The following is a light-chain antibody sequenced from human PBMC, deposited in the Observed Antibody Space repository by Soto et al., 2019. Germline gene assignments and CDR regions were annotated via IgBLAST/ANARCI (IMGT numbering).Light chain of an antibody. J-gene: IGKJ4*01. CDR2: DAS. Sequence: IVLTQSQGTLSLSPGERATLSCRASQNIGTISVAWYQQKPGQAPRLLMYDASNRATGIPDRFSGSGSGTDFTLTISRLEPEDFAVYYCQQCDTFPLTFGGGTKVDIK. CDR3: QQCDTFPLT. V-gene: IGKV3-20*01. CDR1: QNIGTIS.